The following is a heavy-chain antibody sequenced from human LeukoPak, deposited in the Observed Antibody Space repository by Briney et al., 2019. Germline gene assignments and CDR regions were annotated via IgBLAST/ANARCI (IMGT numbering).Heavy chain of an antibody. CDR1: GFTFDDYG. D-gene: IGHD5-18*01. V-gene: IGHV3-20*04. CDR3: ARDRRGYSYGPFDY. CDR2: INWNGGST. Sequence: GGSLRLSCAASGFTFDDYGMSWVRQAPGKGLEWVSGINWNGGSTGYADSVKGRFTTSRDNAKNSLYLQMNSLRAEDTALYYCARDRRGYSYGPFDYWGQGTLVTVSS. J-gene: IGHJ4*02.